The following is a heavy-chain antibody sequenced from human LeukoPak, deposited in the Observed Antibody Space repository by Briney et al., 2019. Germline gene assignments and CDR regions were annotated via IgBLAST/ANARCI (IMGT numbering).Heavy chain of an antibody. D-gene: IGHD1-26*01. Sequence: PGGTLRLSCAASGFTFSTYGMSWVRQAPGKGLEWVSAISGSGGSTYYGDSVKGRFTISRDNSKNTLYLQMNSLRAEDTAVYYCAKDRVGATLYFDYWGQGTLVTVSS. J-gene: IGHJ4*02. CDR2: ISGSGGST. CDR3: AKDRVGATLYFDY. V-gene: IGHV3-23*01. CDR1: GFTFSTYG.